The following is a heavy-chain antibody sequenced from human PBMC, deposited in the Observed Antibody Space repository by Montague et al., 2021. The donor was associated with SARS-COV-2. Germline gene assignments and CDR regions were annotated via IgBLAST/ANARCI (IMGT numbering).Heavy chain of an antibody. J-gene: IGHJ4*02. CDR3: ARDRIRGAPEYFDY. CDR1: GFTFSSYP. CDR2: ISYDGKVK. Sequence: PLRLSCAASGFTFSSYPMHWVRQAPGKGLDWVAVISYDGKVKVYADSVKGRFTISRDDSKSTLYLQMNSLKTEDTAVYYCARDRIRGAPEYFDYWGQGTLVTVSS. V-gene: IGHV3-30*04. D-gene: IGHD3-10*01.